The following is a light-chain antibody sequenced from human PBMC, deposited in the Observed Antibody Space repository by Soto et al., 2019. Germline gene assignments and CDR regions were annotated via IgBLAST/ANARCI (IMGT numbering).Light chain of an antibody. J-gene: IGKJ1*01. Sequence: DIQMTQSPSSLSASVGDRVTITCRASQDIRNALTWYQQKPGNAPRRLIYTASTLQSGVPPRFSGSGSGTEFTLTVSSLQSEYFATYYCLQHNGYPWTFGQGTKVEI. CDR2: TAS. CDR1: QDIRNA. V-gene: IGKV1-17*01. CDR3: LQHNGYPWT.